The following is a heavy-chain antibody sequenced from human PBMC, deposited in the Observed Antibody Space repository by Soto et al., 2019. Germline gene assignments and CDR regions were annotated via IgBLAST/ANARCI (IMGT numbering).Heavy chain of an antibody. Sequence: LRLSCAASGFTFSSYGMHWVRQAPGKGLEWAAVISYDVSNKYYADSVKGGFTISRDNYKKTLYLQMNSLRAEDTAVYYCAKDRDILLMVYPNPLDYWGQGTLVTVS. CDR3: AKDRDILLMVYPNPLDY. V-gene: IGHV3-30*18. D-gene: IGHD2-8*01. CDR2: ISYDVSNK. CDR1: GFTFSSYG. J-gene: IGHJ4*02.